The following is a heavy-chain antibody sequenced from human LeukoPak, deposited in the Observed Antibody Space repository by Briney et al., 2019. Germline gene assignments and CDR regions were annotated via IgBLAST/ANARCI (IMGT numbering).Heavy chain of an antibody. J-gene: IGHJ4*02. Sequence: ETLSLTCTVSGGSISSYYWSWIRQPPGKGLEWIGYIYYSGSTNYNPSLKSRVTISVDTSKNQFSLKLRSVTVADTAVYYCARGRFSYGGYFDYWGQGTLVTVSS. CDR1: GGSISSYY. D-gene: IGHD5-18*01. V-gene: IGHV4-59*12. CDR2: IYYSGST. CDR3: ARGRFSYGGYFDY.